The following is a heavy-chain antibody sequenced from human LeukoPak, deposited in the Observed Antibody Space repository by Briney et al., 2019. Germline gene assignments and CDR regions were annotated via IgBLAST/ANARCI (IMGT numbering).Heavy chain of an antibody. V-gene: IGHV3-23*01. CDR2: TSGSGGSA. J-gene: IGHJ5*02. Sequence: PGGSLRLSCAASGFTFSSYAMSWVRQAPGKGLEWVSATSGSGGSAYYADSVKGRFTISRDNSKNTLYLQMNSLRAEDTAVYYCAKEAVVVPAAIAPYNWFDPWGQGTLVTVSS. CDR3: AKEAVVVPAAIAPYNWFDP. CDR1: GFTFSSYA. D-gene: IGHD2-2*01.